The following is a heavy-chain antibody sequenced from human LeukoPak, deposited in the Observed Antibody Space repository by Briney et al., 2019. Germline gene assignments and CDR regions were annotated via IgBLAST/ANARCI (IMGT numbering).Heavy chain of an antibody. D-gene: IGHD3-3*01. J-gene: IGHJ4*02. V-gene: IGHV3-30*18. CDR3: AKDQLLFGVVIIASIFDY. Sequence: PGRSLRLSCAASGFTFSDYGMHWVRQAPGKGLEWVAVISYHGSNKYYADSVKGRFTISRDNSKNKLYLQMNSLRAEDTAVYYCAKDQLLFGVVIIASIFDYWGQGTMVTSSS. CDR1: GFTFSDYG. CDR2: ISYHGSNK.